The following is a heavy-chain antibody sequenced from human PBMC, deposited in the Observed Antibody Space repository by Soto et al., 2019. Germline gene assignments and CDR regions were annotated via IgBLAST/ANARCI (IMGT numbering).Heavy chain of an antibody. CDR2: IYYSGST. V-gene: IGHV4-39*01. J-gene: IGHJ3*02. CDR1: GGSISSSSYY. D-gene: IGHD2-15*01. CDR3: ARLQSIVVVVAATLQVPDAFDI. Sequence: QLQLQESGPGLVKPSETLSLTCTVSGGSISSSSYYWGWIRQPPGKGLEWIGSIYYSGSTYYNPALTSRVTISVDTSKNQFSLKLSSVTAADTAVYYCARLQSIVVVVAATLQVPDAFDIWGQGTMVTVSS.